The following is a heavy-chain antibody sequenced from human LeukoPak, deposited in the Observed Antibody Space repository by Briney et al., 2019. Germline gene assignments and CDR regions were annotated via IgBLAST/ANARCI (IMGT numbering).Heavy chain of an antibody. CDR1: GYSFTDHY. Sequence: ASVKVSCKASGYSFTDHYMHWVRQAPGQGLEWMGWINLNSGDIKSAQKFQGRVTMTRDTSITTVYMEVSWLTSDDTAIYYCARADRLHGGPYLIGPWGQGTLVTVSS. V-gene: IGHV1-2*02. D-gene: IGHD2-21*01. CDR2: INLNSGDI. CDR3: ARADRLHGGPYLIGP. J-gene: IGHJ5*02.